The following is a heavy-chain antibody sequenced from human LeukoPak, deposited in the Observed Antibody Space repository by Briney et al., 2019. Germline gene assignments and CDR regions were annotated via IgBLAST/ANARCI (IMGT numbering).Heavy chain of an antibody. Sequence: GGSLRLSCAASGFVISSYNMNWVRQAPGKGLEWVSYISSSISDTIYYADSVKGRFTISRDNAKNSLYLQMNSLRAEDTAVYYCAKDREVTYHGYFDYWGQGTLVTVSS. V-gene: IGHV3-48*01. D-gene: IGHD5-18*01. CDR2: ISSSISDTI. CDR3: AKDREVTYHGYFDY. J-gene: IGHJ4*02. CDR1: GFVISSYN.